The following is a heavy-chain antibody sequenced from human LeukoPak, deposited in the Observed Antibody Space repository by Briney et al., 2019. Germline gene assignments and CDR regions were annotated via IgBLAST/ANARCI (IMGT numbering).Heavy chain of an antibody. Sequence: GGSLRLSCADSGFTFSSYSMNWVRLAPGKGLKWVSYISSSSGGIRYADSVKGRFTISRDNAKNSLYLQMNSLRDEDTAVYYCAGDWSYAFDYWGQGILVTVSS. V-gene: IGHV3-48*02. CDR1: GFTFSSYS. CDR3: AGDWSYAFDY. D-gene: IGHD1-26*01. J-gene: IGHJ4*02. CDR2: ISSSSGGI.